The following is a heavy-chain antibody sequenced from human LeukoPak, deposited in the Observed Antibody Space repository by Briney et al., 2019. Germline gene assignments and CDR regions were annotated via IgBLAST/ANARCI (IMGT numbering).Heavy chain of an antibody. Sequence: PGGSLRLSCRASRFSFSDCDMHWVRQAPGKGLEWVAVISSDGSRKHYGDSVKGRFTISRDNSESTLFLQMNSLRTDDTSVYFCAKYAYNWNAPDGFDMWGQGTMVIVSS. CDR2: ISSDGSRK. V-gene: IGHV3-30*18. J-gene: IGHJ3*02. CDR1: RFSFSDCD. D-gene: IGHD1-1*01. CDR3: AKYAYNWNAPDGFDM.